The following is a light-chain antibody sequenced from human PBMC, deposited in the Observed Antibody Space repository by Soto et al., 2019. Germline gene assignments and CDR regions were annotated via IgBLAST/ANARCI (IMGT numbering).Light chain of an antibody. CDR2: DNR. CDR3: QSYDSSLRGYV. CDR1: SSNIGAGYD. Sequence: QAVVTQPPSVSGAPGQWVTISCTGSSSNIGAGYDVYWYQQLPGTAPKLLISDNRTRPSGVPDRFSGSTSFTSASLAITGRQAEDEADYYWQSYDSSLRGYVFGTGTKLTVL. V-gene: IGLV1-40*01. J-gene: IGLJ1*01.